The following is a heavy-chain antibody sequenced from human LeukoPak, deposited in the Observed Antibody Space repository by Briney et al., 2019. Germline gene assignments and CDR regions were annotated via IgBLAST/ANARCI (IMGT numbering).Heavy chain of an antibody. CDR1: GFTVSSNF. CDR2: LYSGGYT. Sequence: GGSLRLSCAASGFTVSSNFMSWVRQAPGKGLEWVSVLYSGGYTVYADSVKGRFTISRDNSENTLYLQMNSPRADDTAVYYCVRASSTTAAGLFDYWGQGTLLTVSS. V-gene: IGHV3-53*01. J-gene: IGHJ4*02. CDR3: VRASSTTAAGLFDY. D-gene: IGHD6-13*01.